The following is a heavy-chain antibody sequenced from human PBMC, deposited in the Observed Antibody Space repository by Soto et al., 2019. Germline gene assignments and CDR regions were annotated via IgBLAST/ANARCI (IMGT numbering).Heavy chain of an antibody. V-gene: IGHV1-18*04. CDR2: ISAYNGNT. CDR1: GYTFTSYG. CDR3: ARDTQYSSGWAYYYYGMDV. Sequence: ASVKVSCKASGYTFTSYGISWVRQAPGQGLEWMGWISAYNGNTNYAQKLQGRVTMTTDTSTSTAYMELRSLRSDDTAVYYCARDTQYSSGWAYYYYGMDVWGPGTTVTVSS. J-gene: IGHJ6*02. D-gene: IGHD6-19*01.